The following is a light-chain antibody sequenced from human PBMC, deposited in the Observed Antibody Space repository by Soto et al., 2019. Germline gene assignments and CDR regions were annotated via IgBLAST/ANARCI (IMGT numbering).Light chain of an antibody. CDR2: GNS. Sequence: QSVLTQPPSVSGAPGQRVTISCTGSSSNIGAGYDVHWYQQLPGTAPKLHIYGNSNRPSGVPDRFSGSKSGTSASLAITGLQAEDEADYYCQSYDSSLSGSVFGGGTKVTVL. CDR3: QSYDSSLSGSV. CDR1: SSNIGAGYD. V-gene: IGLV1-40*01. J-gene: IGLJ3*02.